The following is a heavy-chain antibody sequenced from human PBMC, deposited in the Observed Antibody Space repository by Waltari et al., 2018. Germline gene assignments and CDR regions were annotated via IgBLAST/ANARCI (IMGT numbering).Heavy chain of an antibody. CDR3: ARELGVGATLDY. D-gene: IGHD1-26*01. V-gene: IGHV4-4*07. CDR2: SETRGST. J-gene: IGHJ4*02. CDR1: GGSISSYY. Sequence: QVQLQESGPGLVKPSETLSLTCTVSGGSISSYYWSWIRQPAGKGLEWIGRSETRGSTNYNPSLKSRGTRAVETSKNQFSLKLSSVTAADTAVYYCARELGVGATLDYWGQGTLVTVSS.